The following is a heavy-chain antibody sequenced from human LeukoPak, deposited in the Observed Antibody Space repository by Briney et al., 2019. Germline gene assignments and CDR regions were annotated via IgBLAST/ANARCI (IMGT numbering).Heavy chain of an antibody. CDR2: IYYSGST. CDR1: GGSISSSSYY. CDR3: ARGRPPHGAFDI. V-gene: IGHV4-39*07. J-gene: IGHJ3*02. Sequence: PSETLSLTCTVSGGSISSSSYYWGWIRQPPGKGLEWIGSIYYSGSTYYTPSLKSRVIISVDTSKNQFSLKLSSVTAADTAVYYCARGRPPHGAFDIWGQGTMVTVSS.